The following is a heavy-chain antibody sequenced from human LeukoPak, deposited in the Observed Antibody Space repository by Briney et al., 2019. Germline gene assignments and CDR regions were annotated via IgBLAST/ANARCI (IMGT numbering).Heavy chain of an antibody. J-gene: IGHJ4*02. CDR1: GGSFSGYY. CDR2: ISGSGGST. D-gene: IGHD2-2*01. CDR3: AKAGAVCSSTSCYANY. V-gene: IGHV3-23*01. Sequence: ETLSLTCAVYGGSFSGYYWSWVRQAPGKGLEWVSAISGSGGSTYYADSVKGRFTISRDNSKNTLYLQMHSLRAEDTAVYYCAKAGAVCSSTSCYANYWGQGTLVTVSS.